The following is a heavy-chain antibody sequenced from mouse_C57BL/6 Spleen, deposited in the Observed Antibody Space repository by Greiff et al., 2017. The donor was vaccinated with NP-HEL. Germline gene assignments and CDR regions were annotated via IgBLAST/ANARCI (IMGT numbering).Heavy chain of an antibody. Sequence: QVQLQQPGAELVKPGASVKLSCKASGYTFTSYWMQWVKQRPGQGLEWIGEIDPSDSYTNYNQKFKGKATLTVDTSSSTAYMQLSSLTSEDSAVYHCANGNYGYFDVWGTGTTVTVSS. D-gene: IGHD2-1*01. CDR1: GYTFTSYW. CDR3: ANGNYGYFDV. V-gene: IGHV1-50*01. J-gene: IGHJ1*03. CDR2: IDPSDSYT.